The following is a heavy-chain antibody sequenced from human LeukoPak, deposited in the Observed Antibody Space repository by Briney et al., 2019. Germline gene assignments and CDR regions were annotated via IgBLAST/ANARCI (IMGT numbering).Heavy chain of an antibody. CDR3: ARADEAYCGGDCYSRWFDP. CDR2: ISAYNGNT. Sequence: ASVKVSCKASGYTFTSYGISWVRQARGQGLEWMGWISAYNGNTNYAQKLQGRVSMTTDTSTSTAYMELRSLRSEDTAVYYCARADEAYCGGDCYSRWFDPWGQGTLVTVSS. J-gene: IGHJ5*02. V-gene: IGHV1-18*01. CDR1: GYTFTSYG. D-gene: IGHD2-21*01.